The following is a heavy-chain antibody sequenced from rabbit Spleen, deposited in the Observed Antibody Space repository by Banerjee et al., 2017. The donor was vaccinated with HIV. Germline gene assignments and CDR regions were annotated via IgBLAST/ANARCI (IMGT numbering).Heavy chain of an antibody. Sequence: QSLEVSGGDLVKPGASLTLTCTASGFSFSSSDYMCWVRQAPGKGLEWISCIAGSSSDFTYSATWAKGRFTCSKTSSTTVTLQMTSLTVADTATYFCARDTGSSFSSYGMDLWGQGTLVPVS. J-gene: IGHJ6*01. CDR2: IAGSSSDFT. CDR3: ARDTGSSFSSYGMDL. CDR1: GFSFSSSDY. D-gene: IGHD8-1*01. V-gene: IGHV1S40*01.